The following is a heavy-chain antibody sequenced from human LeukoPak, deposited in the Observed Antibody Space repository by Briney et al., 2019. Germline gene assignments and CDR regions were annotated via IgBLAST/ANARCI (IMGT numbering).Heavy chain of an antibody. CDR2: ISYDGSNK. J-gene: IGHJ6*02. CDR1: GFTFSSYG. CDR3: AKDVAIRMVYYYYGMDV. V-gene: IGHV3-30*18. D-gene: IGHD2-8*01. Sequence: QTGGSLRLSCAASGFTFSSYGMHWVRQAPGKGLKWVAVISYDGSNKYYADSVKGRFTISRDNSKNTLYLQMNSLRAEDTAVYYCAKDVAIRMVYYYYGMDVWGQGTTVTVSS.